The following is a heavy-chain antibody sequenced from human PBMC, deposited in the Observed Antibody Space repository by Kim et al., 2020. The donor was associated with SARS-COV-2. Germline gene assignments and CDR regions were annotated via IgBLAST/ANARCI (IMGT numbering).Heavy chain of an antibody. J-gene: IGHJ6*02. CDR2: IYYSGST. D-gene: IGHD3-3*01. CDR3: ARVSPKNYDFWSGSAYGMDA. V-gene: IGHV4-59*13. Sequence: SETLSLTCTVSGGSISSYYWSWIRQPPGKGLEWIGYIYYSGSTNYNPSLKSRVTISVDTSKNQFSLKLSSVTAADTAVYYCARVSPKNYDFWSGSAYGMDAWGQGTTVTVSS. CDR1: GGSISSYY.